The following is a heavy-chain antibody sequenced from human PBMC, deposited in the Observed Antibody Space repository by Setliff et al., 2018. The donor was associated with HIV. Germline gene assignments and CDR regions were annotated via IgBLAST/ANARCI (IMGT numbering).Heavy chain of an antibody. J-gene: IGHJ4*02. D-gene: IGHD3-16*01. CDR2: IYYSGST. Sequence: PSETLSLTCTVSGGSIRSSSYYWGWIRQPPGKGLEWIGSIYYSGSTYYNPSLRSRVTISGDTSKKQFSLKLSSVTAADTAVYYCAIRSRLGGSPNYLDFWGQGTLVTVSS. CDR3: AIRSRLGGSPNYLDF. CDR1: GGSIRSSSYY. V-gene: IGHV4-39*07.